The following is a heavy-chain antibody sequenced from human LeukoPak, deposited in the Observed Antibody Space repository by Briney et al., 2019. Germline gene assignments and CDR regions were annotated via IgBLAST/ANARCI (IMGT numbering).Heavy chain of an antibody. Sequence: ASVKVSCKVSGYTLTELSMHWVRQAPGKGLEWMGGFYPEDGETIYAQKFQGRVTMTEDTSTDTAYMELSSLRSEDTAVYYCATDLSVAGALGFDYWGQGTLVTVSS. D-gene: IGHD6-19*01. V-gene: IGHV1-24*01. CDR2: FYPEDGET. J-gene: IGHJ4*02. CDR3: ATDLSVAGALGFDY. CDR1: GYTLTELS.